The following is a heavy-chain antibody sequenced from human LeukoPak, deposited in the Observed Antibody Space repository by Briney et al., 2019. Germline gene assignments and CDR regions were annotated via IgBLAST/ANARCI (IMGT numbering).Heavy chain of an antibody. Sequence: SSVKVSCKASGGTFSSYTISWVRQAPGQGLEWMGRIIPILGIANYAQKFQGRVTITADKSTSTAYLELSSLRSEDTAVYSCTTEYYASRALTPIDYWGQGTLVTVSS. CDR2: IIPILGIA. J-gene: IGHJ4*02. D-gene: IGHD2/OR15-2a*01. V-gene: IGHV1-69*04. CDR3: TTEYYASRALTPIDY. CDR1: GGTFSSYT.